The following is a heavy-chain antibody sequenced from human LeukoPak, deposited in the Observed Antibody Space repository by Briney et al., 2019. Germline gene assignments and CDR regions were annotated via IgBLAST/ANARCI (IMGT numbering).Heavy chain of an antibody. Sequence: ASVKVSCKASGYTFTGHYVHWVRQAPGEGLEWMGWINPKSGDTNYAQNFRDRVTVTRDSSVSTVYMELNSLRSDDTALYYCAREGRWESGYKFGSGTSALDFSSQGTLVSVSS. CDR2: INPKSGDT. CDR3: AREGRWESGYKFGSGTSALDF. D-gene: IGHD3-10*01. CDR1: GYTFTGHY. J-gene: IGHJ4*02. V-gene: IGHV1-2*02.